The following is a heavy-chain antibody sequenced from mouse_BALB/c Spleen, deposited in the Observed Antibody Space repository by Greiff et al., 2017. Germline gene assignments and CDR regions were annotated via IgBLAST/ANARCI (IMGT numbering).Heavy chain of an antibody. CDR1: GFTFSSYG. J-gene: IGHJ2*01. CDR2: ISSGGSYT. V-gene: IGHV5-6*02. D-gene: IGHD3-1*01. Sequence: EVKLVESGGDLVKPGGSLKLSCAASGFTFSSYGMSWVRQTPDKRLEWVATISSGGSYTYYPDSVKGRFTISRDNAKNTLYLQMSSLKSEDTAMYYCARHSSGYYFDYWGQGITLTVSS. CDR3: ARHSSGYYFDY.